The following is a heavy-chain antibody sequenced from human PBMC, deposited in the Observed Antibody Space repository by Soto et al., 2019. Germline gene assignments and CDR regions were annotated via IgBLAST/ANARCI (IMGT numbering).Heavy chain of an antibody. CDR3: TTSIAAAGNLDY. V-gene: IGHV3-15*01. CDR2: IKSKTDGGTT. CDR1: GFTFSNAW. D-gene: IGHD6-13*01. J-gene: IGHJ4*02. Sequence: SGGSLRLSCAASGFTFSNAWMSWVRQAPGKGLEWVGRIKSKTDGGTTDYAAPVKGRFTISRDDSKNTLYLQMNSLKTEDTAVYYCTTSIAAAGNLDYWGQGTLVTVSS.